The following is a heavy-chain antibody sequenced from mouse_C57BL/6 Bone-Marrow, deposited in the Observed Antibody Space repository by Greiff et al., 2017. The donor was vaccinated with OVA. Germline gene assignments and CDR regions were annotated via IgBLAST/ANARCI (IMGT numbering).Heavy chain of an antibody. D-gene: IGHD2-3*01. CDR1: GFTFSSYG. CDR3: ARQWGYCVPYWYFDV. Sequence: DVKLVESGGDLVKPGGSLKLSCAASGFTFSSYGMSWVRQTPDKRLEWVSTVSSGGSYTYYPDRVKGRFTISRDTAKNTLYLQMSSLNSEDAAMYCCARQWGYCVPYWYFDVWGTGTTVTVSS. V-gene: IGHV5-6*02. J-gene: IGHJ1*03. CDR2: VSSGGSYT.